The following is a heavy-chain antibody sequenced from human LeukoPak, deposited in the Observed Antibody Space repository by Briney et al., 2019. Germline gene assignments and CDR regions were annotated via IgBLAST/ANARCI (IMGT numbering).Heavy chain of an antibody. Sequence: KSSETLSLTCAVYGGSFSGYYWSWIRQPPGKGLEWIGEINHSGSTNYNPSLKSRVTISVDTSKNQFSLKLSSVTAADTAVYYCARDFDGPRASDYWGQGISVTVSS. D-gene: IGHD4-17*01. V-gene: IGHV4-34*01. CDR2: INHSGST. CDR3: ARDFDGPRASDY. CDR1: GGSFSGYY. J-gene: IGHJ4*02.